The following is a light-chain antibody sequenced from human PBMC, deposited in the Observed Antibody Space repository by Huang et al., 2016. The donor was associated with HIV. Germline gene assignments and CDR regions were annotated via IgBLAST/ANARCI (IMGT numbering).Light chain of an antibody. CDR1: QPLLKSDGNIK. CDR2: DVS. J-gene: IGKJ4*01. Sequence: DIVMTQTSSLSVSPGQSASISCNSRQPLLKSDGNIKLSWYLQKPGQPPQLLMYDVSHRFSGVPDRISGSGSGTRFTLSISRIEAGDIGIYYCEQNTQFPITFGGGTRVDIK. CDR3: EQNTQFPIT. V-gene: IGKV2D-29*01.